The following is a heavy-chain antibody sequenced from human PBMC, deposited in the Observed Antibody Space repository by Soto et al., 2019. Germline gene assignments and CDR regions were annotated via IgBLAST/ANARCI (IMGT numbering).Heavy chain of an antibody. CDR3: AKDRVYGEYDDGMDV. CDR2: ISYDGSNK. J-gene: IGHJ6*02. D-gene: IGHD4-17*01. V-gene: IGHV3-30*18. CDR1: GFTFSSYG. Sequence: QVQLVESGGGVVQPGRSLRLSCAASGFTFSSYGMHWVRQAPGKGLERVAVISYDGSNKYYADSVKGRFTISRDNSKNTLYLQMNGLRGEDRAVYYCAKDRVYGEYDDGMDVWGQGSTVTACS.